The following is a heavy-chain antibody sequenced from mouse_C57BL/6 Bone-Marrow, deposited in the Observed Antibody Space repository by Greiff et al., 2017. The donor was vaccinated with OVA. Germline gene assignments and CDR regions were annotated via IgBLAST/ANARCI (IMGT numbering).Heavy chain of an antibody. D-gene: IGHD1-1*01. Sequence: QVQLKESGAELVRPGTSVKMSCKASGYTFTNYWIGWAKQRPGHGLEWIGDIYPGGGYTNYNEKFKGKATLTADKSSSTAYMQFSSLTSEDSAIYYCARAVDYYGSSSYYFDYWGQGTTLTVSS. V-gene: IGHV1-63*01. CDR3: ARAVDYYGSSSYYFDY. J-gene: IGHJ2*01. CDR1: GYTFTNYW. CDR2: IYPGGGYT.